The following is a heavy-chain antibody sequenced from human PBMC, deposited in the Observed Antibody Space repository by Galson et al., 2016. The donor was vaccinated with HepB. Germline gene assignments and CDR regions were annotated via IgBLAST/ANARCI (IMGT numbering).Heavy chain of an antibody. CDR3: ARGGLVVITHDAFDI. D-gene: IGHD2-2*01. Sequence: SETLSLTCTVSGGSISSSSSYWAWIRQPPGKGLEWLGSISSSGSNHYSPSLKSRVTISVDASKNRFSLTLSSVTAADTAVYYCARGGLVVITHDAFDIWGQGTMVTVAS. V-gene: IGHV4-39*01. CDR1: GGSISSSSSY. CDR2: ISSSGSN. J-gene: IGHJ3*02.